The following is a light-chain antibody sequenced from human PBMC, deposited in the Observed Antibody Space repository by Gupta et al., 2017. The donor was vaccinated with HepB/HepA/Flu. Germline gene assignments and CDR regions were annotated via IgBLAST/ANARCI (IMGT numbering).Light chain of an antibody. CDR1: QGIRTA. Sequence: DIHMTQSPSSLSASVGARVTITCRAIQGIRTALGWFQQKPGKAPKRLIYAASSLQSGVPSRCSGSGSGTEFNLTIISPQPEDFSSYYCLQQNTFPLTFGGGTKVEIK. CDR2: AAS. J-gene: IGKJ4*01. CDR3: LQQNTFPLT. V-gene: IGKV1-17*01.